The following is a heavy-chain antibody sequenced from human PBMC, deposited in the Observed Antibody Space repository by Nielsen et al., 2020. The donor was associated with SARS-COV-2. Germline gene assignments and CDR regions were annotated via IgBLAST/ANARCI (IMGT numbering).Heavy chain of an antibody. Sequence: GGSLRLSCKGSGYSFTSHWISWVRQMPGKGLEWMGRIDSSDSYVDYSPSFQGHVAISADKSISTAYLQWSSLKASYTAMYYCARYASEYYYYYYRDVWGTGTTVTVPS. CDR3: ARYASEYYYYYYRDV. V-gene: IGHV5-10-1*01. D-gene: IGHD2-2*01. CDR2: IDSSDSYV. CDR1: GYSFTSHW. J-gene: IGHJ6*03.